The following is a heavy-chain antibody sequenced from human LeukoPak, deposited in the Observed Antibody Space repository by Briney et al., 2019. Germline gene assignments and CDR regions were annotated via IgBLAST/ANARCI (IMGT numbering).Heavy chain of an antibody. CDR2: ISSGSSTI. CDR3: AGQGYPAIVAAVDY. Sequence: GGSLRLSCAASGFTFSSYSMNWVRQAPGKGLEWVSYISSGSSTIYYADSVKGRLTISRDNAKNSLYLQMNSLRAEDTAVCYCAGQGYPAIVAAVDYWGQGTLVTVSS. V-gene: IGHV3-48*01. D-gene: IGHD6-13*01. CDR1: GFTFSSYS. J-gene: IGHJ4*02.